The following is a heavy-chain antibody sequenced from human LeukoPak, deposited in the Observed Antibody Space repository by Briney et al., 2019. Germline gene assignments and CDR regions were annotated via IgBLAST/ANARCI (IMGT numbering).Heavy chain of an antibody. CDR3: ASLLQSNYFDY. V-gene: IGHV4-34*01. CDR1: GGSFSGYY. CDR2: INHSGST. Sequence: PSETLSLTCAVYGGSFSGYYWSWIRQPPGKGLEWIGEINHSGSTNYNPSLKSRVTISVDTSKNQFSLKLSSVTAADTAVYYCASLLQSNYFDYWGQGTLVTVSS. J-gene: IGHJ4*02. D-gene: IGHD5-24*01.